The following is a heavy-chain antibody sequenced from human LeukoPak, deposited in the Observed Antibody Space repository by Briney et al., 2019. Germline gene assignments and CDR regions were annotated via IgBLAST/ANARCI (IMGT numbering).Heavy chain of an antibody. CDR2: IYTSGST. CDR1: GGSISSGSYY. CDR3: ARVPTIAVAVVEAFDI. D-gene: IGHD6-19*01. Sequence: SETLSLTCTVSGGSISSGSYYWSWIRQPAGTGLEWIRRIYTSGSTNYNPSLKSRVTISVDTSKNQFSLKLSSVTAADTAVYYCARVPTIAVAVVEAFDIWGQGTMVTVSS. V-gene: IGHV4-61*02. J-gene: IGHJ3*02.